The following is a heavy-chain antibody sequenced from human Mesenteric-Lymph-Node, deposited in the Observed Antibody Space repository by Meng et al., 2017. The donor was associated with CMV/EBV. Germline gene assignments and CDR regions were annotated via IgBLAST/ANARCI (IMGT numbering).Heavy chain of an antibody. CDR2: ISSSSSYI. J-gene: IGHJ4*02. CDR1: GFTFSSYS. D-gene: IGHD1-26*01. V-gene: IGHV3-21*04. CDR3: ARGVGGPGFDY. Sequence: GGSLRLSCAASGFTFSSYSMNWVRQAPGKGLEWVSSISSSSSYIYYADSVKGRFTISRDNAKNSLYLQMNSLRAEDTALYYCARGVGGPGFDYWGQGTLVTVSS.